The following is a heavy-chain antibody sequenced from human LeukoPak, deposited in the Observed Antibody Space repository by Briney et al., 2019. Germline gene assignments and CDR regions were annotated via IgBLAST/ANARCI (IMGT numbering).Heavy chain of an antibody. J-gene: IGHJ5*01. CDR2: IYYSGST. D-gene: IGHD2-15*01. CDR3: AREVVGVVTSTPYHWFGP. CDR1: GGSISSYY. V-gene: IGHV4-59*01. Sequence: PSETLSLTCTVSGGSISSYYWSWIRQPPGKGLEWIGYIYYSGSTNYNPSLKSRVTISVDTSKNQFSLKLSSVTAADTAVYYCAREVVGVVTSTPYHWFGPWGQGTLVTGSS.